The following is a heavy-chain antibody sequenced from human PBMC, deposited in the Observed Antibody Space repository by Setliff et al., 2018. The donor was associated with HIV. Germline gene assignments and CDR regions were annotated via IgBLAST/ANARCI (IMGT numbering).Heavy chain of an antibody. J-gene: IGHJ4*02. CDR3: TRSKWGSGFDY. CDR1: GFTFSSYS. CDR2: TGNKASSDTT. Sequence: PGGSLRLSCAASGFTFSSYSMNWVRQAPGKGLEWVGRTGNKASSDTTQYAASVKGRFTISRDDSKNSVFLQMNSLKTEDTAMYYCTRSKWGSGFDYWGQGTLVTVSS. D-gene: IGHD1-26*01. V-gene: IGHV3-72*01.